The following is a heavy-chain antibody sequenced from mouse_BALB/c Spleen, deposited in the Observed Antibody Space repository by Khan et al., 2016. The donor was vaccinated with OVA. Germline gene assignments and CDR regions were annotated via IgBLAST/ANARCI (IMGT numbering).Heavy chain of an antibody. CDR1: GFTFSDYG. Sequence: EVKLVESGGGLVQPGGSRKLSCAASGFTFSDYGMAWVRQTPGKGPEWVAFISNLAYSIYYADTVTGRFTISRENAKNTLYLEMSSLRSEDTAMYYCARGGRYGLYAMDYGGQGTSVTVSS. J-gene: IGHJ4*01. CDR2: ISNLAYSI. V-gene: IGHV5-15*02. CDR3: ARGGRYGLYAMDY. D-gene: IGHD2-10*02.